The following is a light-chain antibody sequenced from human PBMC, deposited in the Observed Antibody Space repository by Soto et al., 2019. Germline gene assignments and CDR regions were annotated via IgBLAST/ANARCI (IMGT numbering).Light chain of an antibody. CDR2: DVS. J-gene: IGLJ1*01. V-gene: IGLV2-14*01. Sequence: QSALTQPASVSGSPGQSITISCTETNSDVGGYNYVSWYQQHPGKAPKLMIYDVSNRPSGVSDRFSGSKSGNTASLTISGLQAEDEADFYCSSYTSTYTYVFGTGTKATVL. CDR3: SSYTSTYTYV. CDR1: NSDVGGYNY.